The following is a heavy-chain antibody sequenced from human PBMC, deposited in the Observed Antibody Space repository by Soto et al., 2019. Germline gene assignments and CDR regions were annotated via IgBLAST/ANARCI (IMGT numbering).Heavy chain of an antibody. CDR1: GGSISSGGYY. CDR2: IYYSGST. Sequence: SETLSLTCTVSGGSISSGGYYWSWIRQHPGKGLEWIGYIYYSGSTYYNPSLKSRVTISVDTSKNQFSLKLSSATAADTAVYYCARVYGSGSYYLDYWGQGTLVTVSS. CDR3: ARVYGSGSYYLDY. V-gene: IGHV4-31*03. J-gene: IGHJ4*02. D-gene: IGHD3-10*01.